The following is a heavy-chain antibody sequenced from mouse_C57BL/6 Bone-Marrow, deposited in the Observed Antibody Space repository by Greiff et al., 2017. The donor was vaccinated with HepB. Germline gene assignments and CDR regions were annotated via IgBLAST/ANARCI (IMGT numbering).Heavy chain of an antibody. CDR1: GFTFSSYA. V-gene: IGHV5-9-1*02. CDR2: ISSGGDYI. CDR3: TRVPYGSSSSMDY. J-gene: IGHJ4*01. Sequence: EVQGVESGEGLVKPGGSLKLSCAASGFTFSSYAMSWVRQTPEKRLEWVAYISSGGDYIYYADTVKGRFTISRDNARNTLYLQMSSLKSEDTAKYYCTRVPYGSSSSMDYWGQGTSVTVSS. D-gene: IGHD1-1*01.